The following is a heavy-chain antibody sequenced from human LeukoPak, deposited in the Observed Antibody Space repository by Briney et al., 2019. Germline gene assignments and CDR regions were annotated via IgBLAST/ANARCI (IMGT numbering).Heavy chain of an antibody. J-gene: IGHJ3*02. V-gene: IGHV3-7*01. D-gene: IGHD3-10*01. Sequence: GSLRLSCAASGFTFSSYWMSWVRQAPGKGLEWVANIKQDGSGKYYVDSVKGRFTISRDNAKNSLYLQMNSLRAEDTAVYYCARDRGGFGYYYGSGSYYNGDAFDIWGQGTMVTVSS. CDR2: IKQDGSGK. CDR3: ARDRGGFGYYYGSGSYYNGDAFDI. CDR1: GFTFSSYW.